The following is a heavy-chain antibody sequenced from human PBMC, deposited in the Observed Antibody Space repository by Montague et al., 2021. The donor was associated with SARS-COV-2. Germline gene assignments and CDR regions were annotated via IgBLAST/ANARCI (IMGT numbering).Heavy chain of an antibody. CDR3: ARGDTAMVLFEAYYYGMDV. CDR2: INHSGST. Sequence: SETLSLTCAVYGGSFSGYYWSWIRQPPGKGLEWIGEINHSGSTNYNPSLKSRVTISVDTSKNQFSLKLTSVTAADTAVYYCARGDTAMVLFEAYYYGMDVWGQGTTVTVSS. D-gene: IGHD5-18*01. V-gene: IGHV4-34*01. J-gene: IGHJ6*02. CDR1: GGSFSGYY.